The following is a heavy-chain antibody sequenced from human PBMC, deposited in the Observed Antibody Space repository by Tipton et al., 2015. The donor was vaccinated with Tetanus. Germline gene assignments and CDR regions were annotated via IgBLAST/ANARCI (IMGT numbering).Heavy chain of an antibody. D-gene: IGHD2-15*01. CDR3: ARTLRSYYYYYGMDV. CDR2: ISAYNGNT. V-gene: IGHV1-18*01. CDR1: GYTFTSYG. J-gene: IGHJ6*02. Sequence: QSGPEVKKPGASVKVSCKASGYTFTSYGISWVRQAPGQGLEWMGWISAYNGNTNYAQKLQGRVTMTTDTSTSTAYMELRTLRSDETAVYYCARTLRSYYYYYGMDVWGQGTTVTASS.